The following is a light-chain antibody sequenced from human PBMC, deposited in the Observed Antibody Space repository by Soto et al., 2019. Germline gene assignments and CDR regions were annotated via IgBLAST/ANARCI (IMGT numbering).Light chain of an antibody. J-gene: IGLJ2*01. CDR1: NNDIGTYIY. Sequence: QSVLTQPPSASGSPGQSVTISCTGTNNDIGTYIYVSWYQQHPGKGPRLIIYEVSKRPSGVPDRFSGSKSGNTASLTVSGLQTEDEADYYCSSYAGVKNFVVFGGGTKLTVL. V-gene: IGLV2-8*01. CDR3: SSYAGVKNFVV. CDR2: EVS.